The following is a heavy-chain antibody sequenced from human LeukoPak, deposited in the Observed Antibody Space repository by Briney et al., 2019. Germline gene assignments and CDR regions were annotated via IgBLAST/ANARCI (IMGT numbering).Heavy chain of an antibody. Sequence: GGSLRLSCAASGFDLSTYEMNWARQAPGKGLEWIADITISGHTKNYADSVKGRFTISRDNAGTSLYLQMNSLRVEDTGVYYCARGDPHADLWGQGTLVTVSS. CDR2: ITISGHTK. CDR1: GFDLSTYE. CDR3: ARGDPHADL. V-gene: IGHV3-48*03. J-gene: IGHJ5*02.